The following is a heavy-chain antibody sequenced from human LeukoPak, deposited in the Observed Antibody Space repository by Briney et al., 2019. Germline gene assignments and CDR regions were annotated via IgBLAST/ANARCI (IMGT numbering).Heavy chain of an antibody. J-gene: IGHJ3*02. Sequence: GGSLRLSCAASGFTFSRYWMSWVRQAPGKGLEWVSHISSSGSITYYGDSVKGRITISRDNAKNSVSLYMNSLKAEDSAVYYCARPGITAFDIWGQGTMVTVSS. CDR2: ISSSGSIT. CDR3: ARPGITAFDI. CDR1: GFTFSRYW. D-gene: IGHD3-10*01. V-gene: IGHV3-48*01.